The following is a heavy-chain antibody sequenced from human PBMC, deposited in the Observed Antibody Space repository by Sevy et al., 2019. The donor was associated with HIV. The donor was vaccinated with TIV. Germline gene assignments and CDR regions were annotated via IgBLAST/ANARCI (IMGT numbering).Heavy chain of an antibody. CDR2: RYTGGGT. CDR3: ARVPRYDEPYYFDY. J-gene: IGHJ4*02. Sequence: GGSLRLSCAASGFMVTSHYMAWVRLAPGKGLEWVSSRYTGGGTYDADSVKGRFTISRDNSKNTLYLQMNSLSAEDTAFYYCARVPRYDEPYYFDYWGQGALVTVSS. D-gene: IGHD3-3*01. CDR1: GFMVTSHY. V-gene: IGHV3-53*01.